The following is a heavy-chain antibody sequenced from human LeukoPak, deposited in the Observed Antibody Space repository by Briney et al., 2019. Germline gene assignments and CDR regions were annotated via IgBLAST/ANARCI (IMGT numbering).Heavy chain of an antibody. CDR2: INHSGST. CDR3: ARERREQLLPPYTRSVTYFDY. CDR1: GGSISSYY. D-gene: IGHD2-2*01. Sequence: PSETLSLTCIVSGGSISSYYWSWIRQPAGKGLEWIGEINHSGSTNYNPSLKSRVTISVDTSKNQFSLKLSSVTAADTAVYYCARERREQLLPPYTRSVTYFDYWGQGALVTVSS. V-gene: IGHV4-34*01. J-gene: IGHJ4*02.